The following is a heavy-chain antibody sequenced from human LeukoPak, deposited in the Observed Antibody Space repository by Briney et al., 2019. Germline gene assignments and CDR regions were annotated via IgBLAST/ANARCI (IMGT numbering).Heavy chain of an antibody. CDR2: INPNSGDT. D-gene: IGHD1-26*01. Sequence: GAAVKVCCKASGYTFTDYYIHWVRQAPGQGLEWMGWINPNSGDTNYAQKFQGWVTMTRDMSISTAYMELSRLRSDDTAIYYCARATGTYWWFDSWGQGTLVTVSS. J-gene: IGHJ5*01. CDR1: GYTFTDYY. CDR3: ARATGTYWWFDS. V-gene: IGHV1-2*04.